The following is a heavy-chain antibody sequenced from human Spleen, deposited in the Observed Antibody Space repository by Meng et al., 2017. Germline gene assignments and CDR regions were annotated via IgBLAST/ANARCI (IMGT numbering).Heavy chain of an antibody. D-gene: IGHD2-21*01. CDR2: IHFSGST. Sequence: QVQLQQWGAGLLKPSETLSLTCTVFGGSTSGGDYYWSWIRQPPGKGLEWIGYIHFSGSTYYNPSLNSRITISVDMSRNQFSLRLTSVTSADMAVYYCARVNSDCGGVMCYKGWFDPWGQGTLVTVSS. J-gene: IGHJ5*02. V-gene: IGHV4-30-4*01. CDR1: GGSTSGGDYY. CDR3: ARVNSDCGGVMCYKGWFDP.